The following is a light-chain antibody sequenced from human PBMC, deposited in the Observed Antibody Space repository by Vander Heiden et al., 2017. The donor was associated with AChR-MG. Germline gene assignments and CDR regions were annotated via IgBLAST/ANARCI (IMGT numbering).Light chain of an antibody. J-gene: IGLJ2*01. CDR3: QAWDSRGVV. CDR2: QDS. CDR1: KLGDKY. V-gene: IGLV3-1*01. Sequence: SYELTQPPSVSVSPGQTASITCSGDKLGDKYACWYQQKPGQSPVLVIYQDSKRPAGMPERFSGSNSGNTATLTISGTQAMDEDDYYCQAWDSRGVVFGGGTKLTVL.